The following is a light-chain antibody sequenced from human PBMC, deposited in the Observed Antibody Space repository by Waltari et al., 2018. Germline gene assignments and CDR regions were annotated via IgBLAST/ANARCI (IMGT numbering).Light chain of an antibody. V-gene: IGKV1-33*01. CDR3: QQYNNSPFT. CDR1: QDIQNS. CDR2: SAS. Sequence: DIQMTQSPSSLSASVGARVTITCRASQDIQNSLSWYQQKPGKAPNPLIYSASSLETGVTSRFSGSRSWTDYTLTISSRQPEDIATYYCQQYNNSPFTFGPGTKLDI. J-gene: IGKJ3*01.